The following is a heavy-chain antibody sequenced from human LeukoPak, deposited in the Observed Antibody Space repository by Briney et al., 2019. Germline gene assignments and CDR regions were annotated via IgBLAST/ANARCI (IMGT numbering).Heavy chain of an antibody. J-gene: IGHJ4*02. D-gene: IGHD3-16*01. CDR3: VKDGYDYVWGSFSYFDY. CDR2: ISGNGGST. CDR1: GFTFNTYV. Sequence: GGSLRLSCSASGFTFNTYVMHWLRQAPGKGLQYVSGISGNGGSTYYADSVKGRFTISRDNSKNTLYLQMSSLRPEDTAVYYCVKDGYDYVWGSFSYFDYWGQGTLVTVSS. V-gene: IGHV3-64D*09.